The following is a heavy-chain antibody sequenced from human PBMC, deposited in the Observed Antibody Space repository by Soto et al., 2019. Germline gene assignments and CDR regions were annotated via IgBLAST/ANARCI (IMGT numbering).Heavy chain of an antibody. CDR3: AREQLGVDYFGTALDI. CDR1: GFSFGHYS. V-gene: IGHV3-21*01. CDR2: ISSGSSFI. Sequence: EVQLVESGGGLVKPGGSLRLSCVASGFSFGHYSINWVRQAPGRGLEWVSTISSGSSFIYYADSVKGRFTVSRDNAKNSLSLQMNSLRAEDTAVYFCAREQLGVDYFGTALDIWGQGTVVTVS. J-gene: IGHJ3*02. D-gene: IGHD1-1*01.